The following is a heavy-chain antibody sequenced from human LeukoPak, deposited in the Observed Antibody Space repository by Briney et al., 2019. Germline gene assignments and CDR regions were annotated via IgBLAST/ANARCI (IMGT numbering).Heavy chain of an antibody. CDR2: IYYSGST. J-gene: IGHJ6*02. CDR3: ARDSNNYYYGMDV. CDR1: GGSISSYY. Sequence: PSETLSLTCTVSGGSISSYYWNWIRQPVGKGLEWIGYIYYSGSTNYNPSLKSRVTLSVDTSKNQFSLKLSSVTAADTAVYYCARDSNNYYYGMDVWGQGTTVTVSS. D-gene: IGHD2/OR15-2a*01. V-gene: IGHV4-59*01.